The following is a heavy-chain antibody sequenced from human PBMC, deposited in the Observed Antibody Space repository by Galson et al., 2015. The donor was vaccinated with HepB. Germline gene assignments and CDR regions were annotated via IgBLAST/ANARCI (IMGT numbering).Heavy chain of an antibody. J-gene: IGHJ6*02. V-gene: IGHV3-30*18. CDR3: AKDKQWLSYYYYGIDV. CDR1: GFTFSSYS. CDR2: ISYDGSNK. Sequence: SLRLSCAASGFTFSSYSMHWVRQAPGKGLEWVAVISYDGSNKYYAGSVKGRFTISRDNSKNTLYLQMNSLRAEDTAVYYCAKDKQWLSYYYYGIDVWGQGTTVTVSS. D-gene: IGHD6-19*01.